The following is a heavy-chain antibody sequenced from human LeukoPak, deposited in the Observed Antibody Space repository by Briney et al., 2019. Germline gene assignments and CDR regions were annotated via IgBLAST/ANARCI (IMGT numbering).Heavy chain of an antibody. Sequence: SETLSLTCTVSGGSISSSSYYWGWIRQPPGKGLEWIGSIYYSGSTYYNPSLKSRVTISVDTSKNQFSLKLSSVTAADTAVYYCARGHIVVVVAATYNWFDPWGQGALVTVSS. J-gene: IGHJ5*02. D-gene: IGHD2-15*01. V-gene: IGHV4-39*07. CDR2: IYYSGST. CDR1: GGSISSSSYY. CDR3: ARGHIVVVVAATYNWFDP.